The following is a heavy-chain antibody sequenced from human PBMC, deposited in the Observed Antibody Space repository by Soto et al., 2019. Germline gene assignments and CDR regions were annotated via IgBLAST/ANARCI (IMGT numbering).Heavy chain of an antibody. J-gene: IGHJ4*02. V-gene: IGHV3-48*02. D-gene: IGHD6-19*01. CDR1: GFTFSTDS. CDR3: ARFFGSGFDY. CDR2: ISTSGATR. Sequence: EVPLVESGGGLVQPGGSLRLSCVASGFTFSTDSMNWVRQAPGKGLEWVAHISTSGATRYYADSVKGRFTISRDNAKTSLYLQMDSRRNEDTGVYYCARFFGSGFDYWGQGSLVTVSS.